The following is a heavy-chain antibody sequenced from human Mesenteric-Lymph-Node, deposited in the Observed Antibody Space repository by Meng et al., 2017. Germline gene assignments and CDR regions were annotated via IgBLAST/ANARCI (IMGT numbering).Heavy chain of an antibody. CDR1: GFTFSSYN. D-gene: IGHD2-15*01. CDR2: VSSSRTYI. V-gene: IGHV3-21*01. CDR3: ARDHYCSVGSCLGGFDY. J-gene: IGHJ4*02. Sequence: GESLKISCAASGFTFSSYNMNWVSQAPGKGLEWVSFVSSSRTYIYYADSVKGRFTISRDNSKNTLYLQMNSLRAEDTAVYYCARDHYCSVGSCLGGFDYWARERWSPSPQ.